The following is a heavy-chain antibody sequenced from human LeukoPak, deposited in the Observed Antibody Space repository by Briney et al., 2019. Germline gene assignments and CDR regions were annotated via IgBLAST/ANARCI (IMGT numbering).Heavy chain of an antibody. Sequence: GGSLRLSCAASGFTVSTNFMSWVRQVPEKGLEWVSVIYNSGSTFYADSVKGRFTISRDNSKNTLYLQMNSLRADDTAVYSCATVYYESSGYSQAFDHWGQGTLVTVSS. D-gene: IGHD3-22*01. CDR1: GFTVSTNF. V-gene: IGHV3-53*01. CDR3: ATVYYESSGYSQAFDH. CDR2: IYNSGST. J-gene: IGHJ4*02.